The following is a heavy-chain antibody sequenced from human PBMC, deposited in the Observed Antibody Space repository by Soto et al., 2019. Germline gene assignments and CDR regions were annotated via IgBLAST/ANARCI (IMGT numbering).Heavy chain of an antibody. V-gene: IGHV3-48*03. CDR3: ARGVIGWLQHLGFDY. Sequence: GGSLRLSCAASGFTFSSYEMNWVRQAPGKGLEWVSYISSSGSTIYYADSVKGRFTISRDNAKNSLYLQMNSLRAEDTAVYYCARGVIGWLQHLGFDYWGQGTLVTVSS. CDR2: ISSSGSTI. J-gene: IGHJ4*02. CDR1: GFTFSSYE. D-gene: IGHD5-12*01.